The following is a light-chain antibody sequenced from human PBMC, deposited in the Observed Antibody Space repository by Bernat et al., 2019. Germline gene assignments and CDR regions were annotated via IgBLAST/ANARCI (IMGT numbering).Light chain of an antibody. CDR1: QSVSNSY. V-gene: IGKV3-20*01. CDR3: QQYGSSPAT. J-gene: IGKJ1*01. CDR2: GAS. Sequence: EIELTQSPGTLSLSPGERATLSCRASQSVSNSYLAWYQQKPGQAPRLLIYGASNRATGIPGRFSGSGSGTDFTLTISRLEPEDFVVYYCQQYGSSPATFGQGTKVEIK.